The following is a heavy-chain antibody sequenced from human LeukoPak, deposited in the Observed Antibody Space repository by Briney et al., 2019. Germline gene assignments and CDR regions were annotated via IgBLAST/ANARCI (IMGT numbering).Heavy chain of an antibody. D-gene: IGHD2-15*01. J-gene: IGHJ3*02. CDR2: IYHNGTR. CDR1: VGSISSGNW. Sequence: SGTLSLTCAVSVGSISSGNWWSWVRQSPGKGLEWIGEIYHNGTRNYNPSLKSRVTISADTFKNHFSLKLTSVTAADTAVYYCARSPGGGFDIWGQGTMVTVSS. V-gene: IGHV4-4*02. CDR3: ARSPGGGFDI.